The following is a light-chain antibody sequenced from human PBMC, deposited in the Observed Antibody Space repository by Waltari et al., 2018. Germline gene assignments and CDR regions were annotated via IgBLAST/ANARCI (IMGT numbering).Light chain of an antibody. CDR2: DVT. Sequence: QSALTQPRSVSGSSGQSVTISCSGSRSSVCVYGFFSWYQHHPDNAPTLIIYDVTKRPSGVPDRFSGSKSGNTASLTISGLQADDEADYYCSSYTPTSFWVFGGGTKLTVL. V-gene: IGLV2-11*01. J-gene: IGLJ3*02. CDR3: SSYTPTSFWV. CDR1: RSSVCVYGF.